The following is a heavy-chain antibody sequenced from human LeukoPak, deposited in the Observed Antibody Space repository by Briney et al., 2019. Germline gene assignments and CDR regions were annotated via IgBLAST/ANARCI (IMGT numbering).Heavy chain of an antibody. Sequence: GGSLRLSCAASGFTFDDYAMHWVRQAPGKGLEWVSLISWDGGSTYYADSVKGRFTISRDNSKNSLYLQMNSLRAEDTALYYCAKSGYNYYYMDVWGKGTTVTVSS. D-gene: IGHD3-10*01. J-gene: IGHJ6*03. CDR2: ISWDGGST. V-gene: IGHV3-43D*03. CDR1: GFTFDDYA. CDR3: AKSGYNYYYMDV.